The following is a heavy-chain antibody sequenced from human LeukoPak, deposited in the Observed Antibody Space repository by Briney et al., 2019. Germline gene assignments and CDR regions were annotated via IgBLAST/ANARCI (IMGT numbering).Heavy chain of an antibody. CDR2: INPDDSKS. V-gene: IGHV5-51*01. Sequence: GESLKISCRGSGYTSTNYWIGWVRQMPGKGLEWMGIINPDDSKSRYSPSFQGQVTISADKSTNTAFLQWSSLKASDTAMYYCARQEGQDLDPWGQGTLVTVSS. CDR3: ARQEGQDLDP. J-gene: IGHJ5*02. CDR1: GYTSTNYW.